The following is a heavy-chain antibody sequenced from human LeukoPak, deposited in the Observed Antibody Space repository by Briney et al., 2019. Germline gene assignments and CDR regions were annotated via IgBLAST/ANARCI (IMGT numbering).Heavy chain of an antibody. Sequence: ASVKVSCKASGYTFTSYGISWVRQAPGQGLEWMGWISAYNGNTNYAQKLQGRVTMTTDTSTSTAYMELRSLRSDDTAVYYCARDPALTTVKGGYYYYGMDVWGQGTTVTVSS. CDR3: ARDPALTTVKGGYYYYGMDV. CDR2: ISAYNGNT. D-gene: IGHD4-11*01. V-gene: IGHV1-18*01. CDR1: GYTFTSYG. J-gene: IGHJ6*02.